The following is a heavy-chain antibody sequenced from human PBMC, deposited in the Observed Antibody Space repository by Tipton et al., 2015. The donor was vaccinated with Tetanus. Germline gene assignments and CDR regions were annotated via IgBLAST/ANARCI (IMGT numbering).Heavy chain of an antibody. Sequence: QLVQSGAEVKKPGASVKVSCKASGYTFTGYYMHWVRQAPGQGLEWMGWINPNSGGTNYAQKFQGRVTMTRDTSISTAYMELSRLRSDDTAVYYCARVPYDYVWGSYREGAFDYWGQGTLVTASS. J-gene: IGHJ4*02. CDR1: GYTFTGYY. D-gene: IGHD3-16*02. CDR3: ARVPYDYVWGSYREGAFDY. V-gene: IGHV1-2*02. CDR2: INPNSGGT.